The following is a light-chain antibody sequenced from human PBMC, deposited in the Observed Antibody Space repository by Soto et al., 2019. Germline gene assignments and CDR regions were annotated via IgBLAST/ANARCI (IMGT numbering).Light chain of an antibody. CDR2: DAS. CDR3: HHYDSSPPYP. Sequence: EIVLTQSPATLSLSPGERATLSCRASQSVSSYLAWYQQKPGQAPRLLIYDASNRATGIPARFSDSGSGTDFSLPISRLEPGDSGVYYCHHYDSSPPYPFGQGTKLEIK. CDR1: QSVSSY. J-gene: IGKJ2*01. V-gene: IGKV3-11*01.